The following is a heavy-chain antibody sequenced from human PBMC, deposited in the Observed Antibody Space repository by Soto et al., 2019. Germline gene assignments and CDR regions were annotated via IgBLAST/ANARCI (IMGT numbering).Heavy chain of an antibody. CDR3: ASLPLAAAGTWWFDP. Sequence: SETLSLTCTVSGGSISSGGYYWSWIRQHPGKGLEWIGYMYYIGTTQYNPSLRSRVSMSVDTSQNQFSLKLSSATAADTAVYYCASLPLAAAGTWWFDPWGQGTLVIVSS. CDR2: MYYIGTT. CDR1: GGSISSGGYY. V-gene: IGHV4-31*03. J-gene: IGHJ5*02. D-gene: IGHD6-13*01.